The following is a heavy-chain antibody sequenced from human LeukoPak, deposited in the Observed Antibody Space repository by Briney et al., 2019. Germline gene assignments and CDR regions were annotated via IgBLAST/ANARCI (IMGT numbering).Heavy chain of an antibody. Sequence: PGGSLRLSCAASGFTSSSYEVNWVRQAPGKGLEWVSYISISGSTIYYADSVKGRFTISRDNAKNSLYLQMNSLRAEDTAVYYCARVAYSSTWGYFDCWGQGTLVTVSS. CDR2: ISISGSTI. CDR1: GFTSSSYE. D-gene: IGHD6-13*01. J-gene: IGHJ4*02. CDR3: ARVAYSSTWGYFDC. V-gene: IGHV3-48*03.